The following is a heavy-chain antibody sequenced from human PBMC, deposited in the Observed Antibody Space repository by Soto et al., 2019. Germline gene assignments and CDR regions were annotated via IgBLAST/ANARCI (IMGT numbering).Heavy chain of an antibody. D-gene: IGHD2-15*01. J-gene: IGHJ5*02. V-gene: IGHV4-38-2*02. CDR2: VHYSGNT. CDR3: PRQDRVVAEGRWFDP. CDR1: GYSISSGYH. Sequence: SETLSLTCTVSGYSISSGYHWAWIRQPPGKGLEWLGSVHYSGNTYSNPSLKSRLTISVDKSKNKFSLNLSSVTAADTAVYYCPRQDRVVAEGRWFDPWGQGTLVTVSS.